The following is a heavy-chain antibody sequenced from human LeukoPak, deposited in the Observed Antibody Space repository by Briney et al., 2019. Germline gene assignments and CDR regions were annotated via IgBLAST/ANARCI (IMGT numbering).Heavy chain of an antibody. V-gene: IGHV4-59*08. CDR2: IYYSGST. D-gene: IGHD4-17*01. CDR1: GGSISSYY. J-gene: IGHJ3*02. Sequence: PETLSLTCTVSGGSISSYYWSWIRQPPGKGLEWIGYIYYSGSTNYNPSLKSRVTISVDTSKNQFSLKLSSVTAADTAVYYCASTTVTPRLFDIWGQGTMVTVSS. CDR3: ASTTVTPRLFDI.